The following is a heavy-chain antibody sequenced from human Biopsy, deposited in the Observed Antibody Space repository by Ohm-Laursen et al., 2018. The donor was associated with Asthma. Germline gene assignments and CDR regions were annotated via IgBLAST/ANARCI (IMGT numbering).Heavy chain of an antibody. Sequence: SQTLSLTWAVSGGSINIGDYYWSWIRQHPVKGLEWFGFIHYSGSTSYNPSLKGGVTISVDTSKNQFSLKLSSVTAADTAVYYCARASVAASSNWFDPWGQGTLVTVSS. CDR1: GGSINIGDYY. D-gene: IGHD6-19*01. J-gene: IGHJ5*02. CDR3: ARASVAASSNWFDP. CDR2: IHYSGST. V-gene: IGHV4-30-4*08.